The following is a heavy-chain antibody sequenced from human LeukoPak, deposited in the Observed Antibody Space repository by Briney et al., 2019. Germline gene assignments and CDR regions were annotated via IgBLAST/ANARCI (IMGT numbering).Heavy chain of an antibody. V-gene: IGHV3-30*03. CDR2: ISSDENSK. J-gene: IGHJ4*02. CDR1: GLTLSREG. Sequence: GGSLRLSCVASGLTLSREGLHWIRQAPGKGLEWVAVISSDENSKYYADSVKGRFTVSRDNSKNTLFLQMNGLRVEDTAVYYCARDIGGLDGDGLDYWGQGTLVSVSS. D-gene: IGHD4-17*01. CDR3: ARDIGGLDGDGLDY.